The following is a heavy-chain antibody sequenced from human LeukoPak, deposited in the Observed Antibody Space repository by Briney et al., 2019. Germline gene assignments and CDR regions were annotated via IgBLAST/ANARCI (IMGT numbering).Heavy chain of an antibody. CDR2: IYYSGST. J-gene: IGHJ6*02. Sequence: PSETLSLTCTVSGGSISSYYWSWIRQPPGKGLEWIGYIYYSGSTNYNPSLKSRVTISVDTSKNQFSLKLSSVTAADTAVYYCARDRPHCSSTSCYYYGMDVWGHGTTVTVSS. D-gene: IGHD2-2*01. CDR3: ARDRPHCSSTSCYYYGMDV. CDR1: GGSISSYY. V-gene: IGHV4-59*01.